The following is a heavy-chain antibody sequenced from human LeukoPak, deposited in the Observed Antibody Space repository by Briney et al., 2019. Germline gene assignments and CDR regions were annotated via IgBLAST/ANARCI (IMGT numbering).Heavy chain of an antibody. D-gene: IGHD3-10*01. CDR1: GGSISSSNW. Sequence: SGTLSLTCAVPGGSISSSNWWSWVRQPPGKGLEWIGEIYHSGSTNFNPSLESGVTISVEKSKNQFSLKVSSVTAADTAVYYCARVKGREGSTVIIDYWGQGTLVTVSS. CDR3: ARVKGREGSTVIIDY. J-gene: IGHJ4*02. V-gene: IGHV4-4*02. CDR2: IYHSGST.